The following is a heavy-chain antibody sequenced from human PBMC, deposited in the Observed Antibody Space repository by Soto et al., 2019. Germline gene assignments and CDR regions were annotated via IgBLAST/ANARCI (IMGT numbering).Heavy chain of an antibody. CDR3: ARGFDCSSTSCYSEVSDWFDP. CDR1: GFTFSSYG. CDR2: IWYDGSNK. Sequence: SLRLSCAASGFTFSSYGMHWVRQAPGKGLEWVAVIWYDGSNKYYADSVKGRFTISRDNSKNTLYLQMNSLRAEDTAVYYCARGFDCSSTSCYSEVSDWFDPWGQGTLVTVAS. D-gene: IGHD2-2*02. J-gene: IGHJ5*02. V-gene: IGHV3-33*01.